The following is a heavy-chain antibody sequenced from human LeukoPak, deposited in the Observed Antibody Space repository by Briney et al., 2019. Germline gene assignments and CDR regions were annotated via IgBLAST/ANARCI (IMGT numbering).Heavy chain of an antibody. D-gene: IGHD3-22*01. CDR1: GGSISSYY. CDR2: IYYSGST. Sequence: SETLSLTCTVSGGSISSYYWSWIRQPPGKGLEWIGYIYYSGSTYYNPSLKSRVTISVDTSKNQFPLKLSSVTAADTAVYYCARVCGSGYSVDWFDPWGQGTLVTVSS. CDR3: ARVCGSGYSVDWFDP. V-gene: IGHV4-59*12. J-gene: IGHJ5*02.